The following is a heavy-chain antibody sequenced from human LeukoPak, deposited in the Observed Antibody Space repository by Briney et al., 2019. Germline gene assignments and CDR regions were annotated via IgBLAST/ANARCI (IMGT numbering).Heavy chain of an antibody. D-gene: IGHD2-2*01. Sequence: PSETLSLTCAVSGYSISSGYYWGWIRQPPGKGLEWIGSIYHSGSTYYNPSLKSRVTISVDTSKNQFSLKLSSVTAADTAVYYCARPSLGLPAAFFDYWGQGTLVTVSS. V-gene: IGHV4-38-2*01. CDR1: GYSISSGYY. J-gene: IGHJ4*02. CDR3: ARPSLGLPAAFFDY. CDR2: IYHSGST.